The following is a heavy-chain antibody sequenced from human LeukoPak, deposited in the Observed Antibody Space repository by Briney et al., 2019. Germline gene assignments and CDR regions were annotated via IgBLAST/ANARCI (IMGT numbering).Heavy chain of an antibody. V-gene: IGHV4-30-4*07. Sequence: PSQTLSLTCVVSGGSISTGAFSWYWLRQPPGQGPEWIGYIYSSGSSYYNPSLQSRFIISVDTSKNQLSLGVTSVTAADTAVYYCARGGDAKGNGASFLDNWGQGTLVTVSS. CDR2: IYSSGSS. CDR1: GGSISTGAFS. D-gene: IGHD3-16*01. J-gene: IGHJ4*02. CDR3: ARGGDAKGNGASFLDN.